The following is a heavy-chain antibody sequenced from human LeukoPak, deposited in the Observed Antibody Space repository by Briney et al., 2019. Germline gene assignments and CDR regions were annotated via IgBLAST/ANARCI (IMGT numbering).Heavy chain of an antibody. V-gene: IGHV3-23*01. D-gene: IGHD5/OR15-5a*01. CDR3: GRIQEISVGYYFDY. Sequence: GGSLRLSCAASGFTFSSYAMSWVRQAPGKGLEWVSAISGSGGSTHYADSVKGRFTISRDNSKNTLFLQMNSLRAEDTAVYYCGRIQEISVGYYFDYWGQGTLVTVSS. CDR2: ISGSGGST. J-gene: IGHJ4*02. CDR1: GFTFSSYA.